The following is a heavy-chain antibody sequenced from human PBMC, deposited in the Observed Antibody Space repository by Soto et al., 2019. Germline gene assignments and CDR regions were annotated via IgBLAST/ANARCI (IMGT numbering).Heavy chain of an antibody. CDR3: ARQGFGVLHGLVDV. D-gene: IGHD3-10*01. CDR2: FFIGGNT. Sequence: SGTLSLTCTVSGGSITGGSISSTTYYWGWMRQPPGKGLEWIASFFIGGNTYYNPSLKSRVTTSVDTSKNQFSLTLTSVTAADTAVYYCARQGFGVLHGLVDVWGQGTTVTVSS. V-gene: IGHV4-39*01. CDR1: GGSITGGSISSTTYY. J-gene: IGHJ6*02.